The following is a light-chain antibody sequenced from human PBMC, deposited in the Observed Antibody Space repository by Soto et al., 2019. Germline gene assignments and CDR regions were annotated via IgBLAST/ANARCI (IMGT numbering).Light chain of an antibody. CDR1: QSISSY. V-gene: IGKV3-11*01. CDR3: QQRSTWPFT. CDR2: DAS. Sequence: EIVLTQSPATLSLSPGERATLSCRASQSISSYLAWYQQKPDQAPRLLIYDASNRATGIPARFSGSGSGTDSTLTISSREPEDFAVYYCQQRSTWPFTFGPGTKVDIK. J-gene: IGKJ3*01.